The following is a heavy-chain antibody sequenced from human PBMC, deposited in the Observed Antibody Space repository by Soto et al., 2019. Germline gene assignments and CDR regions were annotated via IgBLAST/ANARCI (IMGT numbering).Heavy chain of an antibody. CDR2: MKPSGGST. Sequence: QVQLVQSGAEVKKPGASVKVSCKASGYTFTSYYMHWVRQAPGQGLEWMGIMKPSGGSTSDAQKFPGRITMTRVTSTSTVFMELSSLRSDYTAVYYCASGCTTALQDYWGQGSLVTVSS. D-gene: IGHD4-17*01. J-gene: IGHJ4*02. CDR1: GYTFTSYY. V-gene: IGHV1-46*01. CDR3: ASGCTTALQDY.